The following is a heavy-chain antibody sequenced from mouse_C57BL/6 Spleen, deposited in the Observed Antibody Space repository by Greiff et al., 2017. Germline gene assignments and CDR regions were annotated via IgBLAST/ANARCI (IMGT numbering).Heavy chain of an antibody. V-gene: IGHV1-59*01. CDR3: ARSRSYYFDY. Sequence: VQLQQPGAELVRPGTSVKLSCKASGYTFTSYWMHWVKQRPGQGLEWIGVIDPSDSYTNYNQKFKGKATLTVDTSSSTAYMQLSSLTSEDSAVYYCARSRSYYFDYWGQGTTLTVSS. J-gene: IGHJ2*01. CDR2: IDPSDSYT. CDR1: GYTFTSYW.